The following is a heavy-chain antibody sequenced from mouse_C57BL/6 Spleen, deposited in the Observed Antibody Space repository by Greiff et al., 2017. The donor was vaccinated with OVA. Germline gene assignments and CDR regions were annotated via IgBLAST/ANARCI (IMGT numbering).Heavy chain of an antibody. CDR3: LLFFAY. D-gene: IGHD1-1*02. Sequence: VKLMESGAELVRPGASVTLSCKASGYTFTDYEMHWVKQTPVHGLEWIGAIDPETGGTAYNQKFKGKAILTADKSSSTAYMELRSLTSEDSAVYYCLLFFAYWGQGTLVTVSA. J-gene: IGHJ3*01. V-gene: IGHV1-15*01. CDR2: IDPETGGT. CDR1: GYTFTDYE.